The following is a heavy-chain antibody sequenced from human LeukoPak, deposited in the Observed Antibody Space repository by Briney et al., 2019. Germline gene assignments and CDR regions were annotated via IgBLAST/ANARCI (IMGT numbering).Heavy chain of an antibody. CDR2: INPSLGST. CDR3: ARDSDDGREGYFDY. CDR1: GYTFTRYY. J-gene: IGHJ4*02. V-gene: IGHV1-46*01. Sequence: ASVKVSCKASGYTFTRYYMHWVRQAPGQGLEWMGIINPSLGSTSYTQKFQGRVTMTRDTCTSTVYMELSSLRSVDTAVYYCARDSDDGREGYFDYWGQGTLVTVSS. D-gene: IGHD3-16*01.